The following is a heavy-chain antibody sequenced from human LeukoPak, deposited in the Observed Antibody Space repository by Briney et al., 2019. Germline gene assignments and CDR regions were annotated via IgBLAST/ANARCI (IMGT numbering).Heavy chain of an antibody. CDR3: ARVRITMVRGSGDAFDI. CDR2: IKQDGSEK. V-gene: IGHV3-7*01. CDR1: GFTFSSYW. Sequence: GGSLRLSCAASGFTFSSYWMSWVRQAPGKGLEWVANIKQDGSEKYYVDSVKGRFTISRDNAKNSLYLQMNSLRAEDTAVYYCARVRITMVRGSGDAFDIWGQGTMVTVSS. J-gene: IGHJ3*02. D-gene: IGHD3-10*01.